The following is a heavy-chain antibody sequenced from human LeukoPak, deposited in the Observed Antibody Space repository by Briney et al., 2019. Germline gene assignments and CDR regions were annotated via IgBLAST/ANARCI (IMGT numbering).Heavy chain of an antibody. J-gene: IGHJ4*02. CDR3: ASGEDTATTRDY. V-gene: IGHV3-21*01. D-gene: IGHD5-18*01. Sequence: PGGSLRLSCAASGFTFSSYSMNWVRQAPGKGLEWVSSISSSSSYIYYADSVKGRFTISRDNAKNSLYLQMNSLRAEDTAVYYCASGEDTATTRDYWGQGTLVTVSS. CDR2: ISSSSSYI. CDR1: GFTFSSYS.